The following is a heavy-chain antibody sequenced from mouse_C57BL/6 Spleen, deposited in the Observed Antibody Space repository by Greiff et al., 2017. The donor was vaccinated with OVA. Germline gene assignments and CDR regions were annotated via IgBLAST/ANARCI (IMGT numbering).Heavy chain of an antibody. CDR2: IDPSDSET. CDR1: GYTFTSYW. D-gene: IGHD2-4*01. CDR3: ARAYHYDGGYFDY. V-gene: IGHV1-52*01. J-gene: IGHJ2*01. Sequence: QVQLQQPGAELVRPGSSVKLSCKASGYTFTSYWMHWVKQRPIQGLEWIGNIDPSDSETHYNQKFKDKATLTVDKSSSTAYMQLSSLTSEDSAVYYCARAYHYDGGYFDYWGQGTTLTVSS.